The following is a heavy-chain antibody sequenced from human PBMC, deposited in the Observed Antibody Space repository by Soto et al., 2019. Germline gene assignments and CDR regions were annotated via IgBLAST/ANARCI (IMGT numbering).Heavy chain of an antibody. CDR3: ARDGPYSYGPFDY. CDR2: ISSDGSNK. J-gene: IGHJ4*02. D-gene: IGHD5-18*01. CDR1: GFTFSSYA. Sequence: QVQLVESGGGVVQPGRSLRLSCAASGFTFSSYAMHWVRQAPGKGLEWVAVISSDGSNKYYADSVKGRFTISRDNSKNTLCLQMNSLRAEDRAVYYCARDGPYSYGPFDYWGQGTLVTVSS. V-gene: IGHV3-30-3*01.